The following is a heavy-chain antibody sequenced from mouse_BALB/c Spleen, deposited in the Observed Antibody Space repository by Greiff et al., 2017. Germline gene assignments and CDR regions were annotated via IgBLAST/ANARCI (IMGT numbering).Heavy chain of an antibody. Sequence: LVESGAELVRPGALVKLSCKASGFNITNYYMHWVKQRPEQGLEWIGGIDPENGNTIYNPKFKGKASITADTSSNTAYLQLSSLTSEDTAVCYCDGERGTGYWGQGTTVTVSS. J-gene: IGHJ2*01. CDR2: IDPENGNT. V-gene: IGHV14-1*02. CDR3: DGERGTGY. CDR1: GFNITNYY.